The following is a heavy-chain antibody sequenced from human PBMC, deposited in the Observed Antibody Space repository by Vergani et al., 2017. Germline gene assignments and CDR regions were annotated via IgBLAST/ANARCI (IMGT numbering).Heavy chain of an antibody. Sequence: QVQLQQWGAGLLKPSETLSLTCAVYGGSFSGYYWSWTRQPPGKGLEWIGEINHSGSTNYNPSLKSRVTISVYTSKNQFSLKLTSVTAADTAVYYCARAPGIAAGNWFDPWGQGTLVTVSS. CDR2: INHSGST. D-gene: IGHD6-13*01. CDR3: ARAPGIAAGNWFDP. V-gene: IGHV4-34*01. CDR1: GGSFSGYY. J-gene: IGHJ5*02.